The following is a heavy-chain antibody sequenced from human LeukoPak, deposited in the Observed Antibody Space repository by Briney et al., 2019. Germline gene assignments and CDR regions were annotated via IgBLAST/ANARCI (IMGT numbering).Heavy chain of an antibody. D-gene: IGHD3-10*01. J-gene: IGHJ4*02. CDR1: GYTFTGYY. V-gene: IGHV1-2*02. Sequence: PEASVKVSCKASGYTFTGYYMHWVRQAPGQGLEWMGWIDPNSGGTNYAQKFQGRVTMTRDTSISTAYMVLNRLRSDDTAVYYCAREYYYGSGNYYNRIDYWGQGTLVTVSS. CDR3: AREYYYGSGNYYNRIDY. CDR2: IDPNSGGT.